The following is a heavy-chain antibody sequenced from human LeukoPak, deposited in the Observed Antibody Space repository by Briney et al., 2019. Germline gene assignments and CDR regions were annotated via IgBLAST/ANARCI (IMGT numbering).Heavy chain of an antibody. D-gene: IGHD2-2*01. J-gene: IGHJ3*02. Sequence: SVKVSCKASGGTLSSYAISWVRQAPGQGLEWMGGIIPIFGTANYAQKFQGRVTITTDESTSTAYMELSSLRSDDTAVYYCARDLECSSTSCSPGAFDIWGQGTMVAVSS. V-gene: IGHV1-69*05. CDR1: GGTLSSYA. CDR3: ARDLECSSTSCSPGAFDI. CDR2: IIPIFGTA.